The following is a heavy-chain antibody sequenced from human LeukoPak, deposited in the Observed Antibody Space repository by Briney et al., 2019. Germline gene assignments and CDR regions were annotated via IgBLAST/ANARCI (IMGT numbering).Heavy chain of an antibody. Sequence: PGGSLRLSCAASGLSVSSNYMSWVRQAPGKGLEWVSVIYSGGSTYYADSVKGRFTISRHNSKNTLYLQMNSLRAEDTAVYYCARAQINYDILTGYHYYFDYWGQGTLVTVSS. CDR2: IYSGGST. CDR1: GLSVSSNY. CDR3: ARAQINYDILTGYHYYFDY. V-gene: IGHV3-53*04. D-gene: IGHD3-9*01. J-gene: IGHJ4*02.